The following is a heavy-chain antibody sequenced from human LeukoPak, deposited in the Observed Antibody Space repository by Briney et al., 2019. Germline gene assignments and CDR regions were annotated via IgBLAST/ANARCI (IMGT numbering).Heavy chain of an antibody. CDR2: ISAGGGNT. J-gene: IGHJ4*02. CDR1: GFTFSNYA. V-gene: IGHV3-23*01. Sequence: PGGSLRLSCAASGFTFSNYAMSWVRQAPGKGLEWVSSISAGGGNTYYADSVKGRFTISRDNSKSTLYLQMNSLTAKGTAVYYCAKHKGWELPVDYWGQGTLVTVSS. CDR3: AKHKGWELPVDY. D-gene: IGHD1-26*01.